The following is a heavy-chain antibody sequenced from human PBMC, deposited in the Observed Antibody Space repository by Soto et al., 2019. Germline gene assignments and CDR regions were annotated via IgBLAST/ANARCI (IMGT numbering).Heavy chain of an antibody. J-gene: IGHJ3*02. Sequence: SETLSLTCTVSGGSISSYYWSWIRQPPGKGLEWIGYIYYSGSTNYNPSLKSRVTISVDTSKNQFSLKLSSVTAADTAVYYCARHTPEMDYGDYVTGAFDIWGQGTMVTVSS. V-gene: IGHV4-59*08. CDR3: ARHTPEMDYGDYVTGAFDI. CDR2: IYYSGST. D-gene: IGHD4-17*01. CDR1: GGSISSYY.